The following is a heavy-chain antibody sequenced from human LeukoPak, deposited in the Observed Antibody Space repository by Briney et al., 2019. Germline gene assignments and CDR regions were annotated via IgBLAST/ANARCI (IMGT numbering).Heavy chain of an antibody. CDR3: AKASYYDSSGYYI. D-gene: IGHD3-22*01. CDR1: GFTFSSYA. CDR2: ISGSGGST. J-gene: IGHJ4*02. V-gene: IGHV3-23*01. Sequence: GGSLRLSCAASGFTFSSYAMSWVRQAPGKGLEWVSAISGSGGSTYYADSVKGRLTISRDNSKNTLYLQMNSLRAEDTAVYYCAKASYYDSSGYYIWGQGTLVTVSS.